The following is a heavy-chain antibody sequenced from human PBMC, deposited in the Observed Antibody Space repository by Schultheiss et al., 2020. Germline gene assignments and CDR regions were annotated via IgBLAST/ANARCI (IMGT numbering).Heavy chain of an antibody. CDR3: ARYSGSYYSLAFDY. J-gene: IGHJ4*02. CDR1: GGSISSSSYY. CDR2: IYWDDDK. V-gene: IGHV2-5*02. D-gene: IGHD1-26*01. Sequence: TLSLTCTVSGGSISSSSYYWGWIRQPPGKALEWLALIYWDDDKRYSPSLKSRLTITKDTSKNQVVLTMTNMDPVDTATYYCARYSGSYYSLAFDYWGQGTLVTVSS.